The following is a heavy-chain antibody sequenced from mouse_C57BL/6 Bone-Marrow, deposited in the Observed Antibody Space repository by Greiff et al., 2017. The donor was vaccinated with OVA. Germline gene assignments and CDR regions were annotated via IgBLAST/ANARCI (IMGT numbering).Heavy chain of an antibody. CDR3: ARGFKRLYAMDY. J-gene: IGHJ4*01. CDR2: IDPNSGGT. V-gene: IGHV1-72*01. CDR1: GYTFTSYW. Sequence: QVQLQQPGAELVKPGDSVKLSCKASGYTFTSYWMHWVKLGPGRGLEWIGRIDPNSGGTKYNETFKSKATLTLDRPSSTAYMQLSSLTSEDYAVYYCARGFKRLYAMDYWGHGTSVTVSS. D-gene: IGHD3-2*02.